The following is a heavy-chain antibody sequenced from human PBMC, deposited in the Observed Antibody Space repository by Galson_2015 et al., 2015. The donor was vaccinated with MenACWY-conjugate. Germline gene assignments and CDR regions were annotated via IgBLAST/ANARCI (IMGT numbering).Heavy chain of an antibody. CDR3: ARGHLKLEP. J-gene: IGHJ5*02. CDR2: INWNGDRT. V-gene: IGHV3-20*04. CDR1: GFTFDDHG. Sequence: SLRLSCAGSGFTFDDHGMYWVRQAPGKGLEWVSSINWNGDRTGYADSVKGRFTIFRDNAKNSLYLQMNNLRVEDTAVYYCARGHLKLEPWGQGTLVTVSS.